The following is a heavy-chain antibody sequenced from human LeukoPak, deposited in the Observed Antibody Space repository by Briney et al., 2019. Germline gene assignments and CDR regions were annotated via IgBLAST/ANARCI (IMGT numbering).Heavy chain of an antibody. CDR3: CGSGWFAGPFGY. CDR1: GGSITKNGYY. D-gene: IGHD6-19*01. J-gene: IGHJ4*02. Sequence: PSQTLSLTCSVSGGSITKNGYYWGWIRQSPETGLEWIGSMHYSGSTYYNPSLNSRVTISVDTSKNQFSLKLTSVTAADTAVYYCCGSGWFAGPFGYWGQGALVTVSS. CDR2: MHYSGST. V-gene: IGHV4-39*07.